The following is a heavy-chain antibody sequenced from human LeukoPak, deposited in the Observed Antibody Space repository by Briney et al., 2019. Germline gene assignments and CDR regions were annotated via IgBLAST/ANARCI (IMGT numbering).Heavy chain of an antibody. Sequence: GGSLRLSCAASGFTFSSYSMNWVRQAPGKGLEWVSSISSSSSYIYYADSVKGRFTISGDNAKNSMYLQMNSLRAEDTGVYYCARDLGGSYGGGGAFDIWGQGTMVTVSS. CDR3: ARDLGGSYGGGGAFDI. V-gene: IGHV3-21*01. D-gene: IGHD1-26*01. J-gene: IGHJ3*02. CDR2: ISSSSSYI. CDR1: GFTFSSYS.